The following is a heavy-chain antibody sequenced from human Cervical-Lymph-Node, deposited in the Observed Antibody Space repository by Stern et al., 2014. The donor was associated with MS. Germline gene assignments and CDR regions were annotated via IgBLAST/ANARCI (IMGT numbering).Heavy chain of an antibody. D-gene: IGHD3-16*01. Sequence: QVQLVQSGAEVKKPGASVKISCKASGYTLTNYFMHWVRQAPGQGLEWMGIINRSGGSASYAQKLQVRVTMNRDTSANTVYMKLSSLRSEDTAVYYCVRGGADYGDYWGQGTLVTVSS. CDR2: INRSGGSA. V-gene: IGHV1-46*01. CDR1: GYTLTNYF. J-gene: IGHJ4*02. CDR3: VRGGADYGDY.